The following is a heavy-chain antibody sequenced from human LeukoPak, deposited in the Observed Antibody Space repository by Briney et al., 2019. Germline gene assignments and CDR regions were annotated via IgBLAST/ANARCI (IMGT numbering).Heavy chain of an antibody. J-gene: IGHJ4*02. V-gene: IGHV3-7*01. Sequence: PGGSLRLSCVASGFTFNSNRMSWVRQAPGKGLEWVANIKQDGSEKYYVDPVKGRFTISRDNAKNSVSLQMNSLRVEDTAVYYCARDKYYDRYFDSWGQGNLVTVSS. CDR1: GFTFNSNR. D-gene: IGHD3-22*01. CDR2: IKQDGSEK. CDR3: ARDKYYDRYFDS.